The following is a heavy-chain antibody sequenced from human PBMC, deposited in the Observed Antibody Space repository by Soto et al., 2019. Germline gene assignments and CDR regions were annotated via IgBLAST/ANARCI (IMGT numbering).Heavy chain of an antibody. Sequence: SETLSLTCAVYGGSFSGYYWSWIRQPPGKGLEWIGEINHSGSTNYNPSLKSRVTISVDTSKNQFSLKLSSVTAADTAVYYCARVGYMDVWGQGTTVTVYS. CDR1: GGSFSGYY. J-gene: IGHJ6*03. V-gene: IGHV4-34*01. CDR2: INHSGST. D-gene: IGHD3-3*01. CDR3: ARVGYMDV.